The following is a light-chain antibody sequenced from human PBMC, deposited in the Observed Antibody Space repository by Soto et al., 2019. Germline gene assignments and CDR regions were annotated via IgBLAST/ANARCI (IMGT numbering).Light chain of an antibody. J-gene: IGLJ1*01. CDR2: DVN. Sequence: QSVLTQPASVSGSPGQSITISCTGNSSDVGGYDYVSWYQQLPGKAPKLLIYDVNNRPSGVSHRFSGSKSGNTASLTISGLQAEDEADYYCSSYTGSSTFVFGTGTKLTVL. CDR3: SSYTGSSTFV. CDR1: SSDVGGYDY. V-gene: IGLV2-14*01.